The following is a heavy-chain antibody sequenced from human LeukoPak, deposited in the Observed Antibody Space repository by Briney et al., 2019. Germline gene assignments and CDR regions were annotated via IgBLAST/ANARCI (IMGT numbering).Heavy chain of an antibody. D-gene: IGHD5-12*01. J-gene: IGHJ4*02. CDR1: GFTFSSYE. Sequence: GGSLRLSCAASGFTFSSYEMNWVRQAPGKGLEWVSYISSSGSTIYYADSVKGRFTISRDNAKNSLYLQMNSLRAEDTAVYYCASHIGIVAANYFDYWGQGTLVTVSS. CDR2: ISSSGSTI. CDR3: ASHIGIVAANYFDY. V-gene: IGHV3-48*03.